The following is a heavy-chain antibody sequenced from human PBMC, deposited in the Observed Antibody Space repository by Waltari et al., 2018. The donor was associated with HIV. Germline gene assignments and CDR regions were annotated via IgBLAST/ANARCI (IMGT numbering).Heavy chain of an antibody. J-gene: IGHJ4*02. D-gene: IGHD3-3*01. V-gene: IGHV3-7*01. CDR1: GFTFSRFW. CDR3: ARYEHQGFDF. CDR2: IRQNEGEE. Sequence: EVQVVEPGGGLVQPGGSLRLSCAASGFTFSRFWMHWFRQASGRGLQWLPNIRQNEGEECYLGSVKGRLNIAVDNDRTALYLQRNSLRAEDTAMCYWARYEHQGFDFWGQGALVTDSS.